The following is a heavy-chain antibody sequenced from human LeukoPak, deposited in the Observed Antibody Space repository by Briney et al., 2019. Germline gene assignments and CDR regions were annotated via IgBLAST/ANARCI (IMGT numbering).Heavy chain of an antibody. D-gene: IGHD3-10*01. V-gene: IGHV1-2*02. CDR1: GYTFTGYY. J-gene: IGHJ4*02. CDR3: ARAGMVRGVSFYY. Sequence: ASVKVSCKASGYTFTGYYMHWVRQAPGQGLEWMGWINPNSGGTNYAQKFQGRVTMTRETSISTAYMELSRLRSDDTAVYYCARAGMVRGVSFYYWGQGTLVTVSS. CDR2: INPNSGGT.